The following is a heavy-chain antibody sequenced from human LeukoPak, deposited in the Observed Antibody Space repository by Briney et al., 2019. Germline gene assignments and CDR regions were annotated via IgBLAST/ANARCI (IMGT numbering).Heavy chain of an antibody. V-gene: IGHV3-11*01. CDR1: GFTFSDYY. CDR2: ISSSGSTI. D-gene: IGHD3-22*01. CDR3: AKAHDSSGYYYWGALDY. Sequence: GGSLRLSCAASGFTFSDYYMSWIRQAPGKGLEWVSYISSSGSTIYYADSVKGRFTISRDNAKNSLYLQMNSLRAEDTAAYYCAKAHDSSGYYYWGALDYWGQGTLVTVSS. J-gene: IGHJ4*02.